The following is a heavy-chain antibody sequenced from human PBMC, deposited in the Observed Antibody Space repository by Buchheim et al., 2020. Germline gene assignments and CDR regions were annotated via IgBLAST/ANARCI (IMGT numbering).Heavy chain of an antibody. CDR1: GYTFTGYY. CDR3: ARDLKGGTSRNYYYYGMDV. CDR2: INPNSGGT. J-gene: IGHJ6*02. D-gene: IGHD1-26*01. Sequence: QVQLVQSGAEVKKPGASVKVSCKASGYTFTGYYMHWVRQAPGQGLEWMGWINPNSGGTNYAQKFQGWVTMTRDTSISTAYMELSRLRSDETAVYYCARDLKGGTSRNYYYYGMDVWGQGTT. V-gene: IGHV1-2*04.